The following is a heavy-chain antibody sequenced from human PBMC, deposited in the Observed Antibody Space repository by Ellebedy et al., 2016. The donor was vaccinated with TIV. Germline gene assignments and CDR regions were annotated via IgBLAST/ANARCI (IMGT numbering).Heavy chain of an antibody. CDR1: GGTFSTYA. CDR3: ARDRGRNWYGFRQTGYYYGIDV. J-gene: IGHJ6*02. Sequence: ASVKVSCKAFGGTFSTYALNWVRQAPGQGLEWIGAFLTMFGTANYAHTFQGRVTITADESMTTAYMDMSSLRSEDTAVYYCARDRGRNWYGFRQTGYYYGIDVWGQGTTVTVSS. D-gene: IGHD6-13*01. CDR2: FLTMFGTA. V-gene: IGHV1-69*13.